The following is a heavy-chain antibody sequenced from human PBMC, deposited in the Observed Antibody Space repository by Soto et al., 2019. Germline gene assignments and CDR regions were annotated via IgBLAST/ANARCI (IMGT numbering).Heavy chain of an antibody. V-gene: IGHV5-51*01. CDR1: GYSFTSYW. CDR3: ARHRAVAGMPEYYYDMDV. CDR2: IYPTNSDS. Sequence: GESLKISCKGSGYSFTSYWIAWVRQMPGKGLEWMGIIYPTNSDSKYSPSFQGQVTISADKSISTAYLQWSSLKASDTAMYYCARHRAVAGMPEYYYDMDVWGQGTTVTVSS. D-gene: IGHD6-19*01. J-gene: IGHJ6*02.